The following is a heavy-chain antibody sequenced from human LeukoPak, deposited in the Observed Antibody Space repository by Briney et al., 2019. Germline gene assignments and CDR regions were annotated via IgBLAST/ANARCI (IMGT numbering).Heavy chain of an antibody. CDR3: ARTRTDWYYDILTGYYTGSYYYYYMDV. V-gene: IGHV1-8*01. Sequence: ASVKVSCKASGYTFTSYDINWVRQAPGQGLEWMGWMNPNSGNTGYAQKFQGRVTMTRNTSISTAYMELSSLRSEDTAVYYCARTRTDWYYDILTGYYTGSYYYYYMDVWGKGTTVTISS. CDR2: MNPNSGNT. CDR1: GYTFTSYD. D-gene: IGHD3-9*01. J-gene: IGHJ6*03.